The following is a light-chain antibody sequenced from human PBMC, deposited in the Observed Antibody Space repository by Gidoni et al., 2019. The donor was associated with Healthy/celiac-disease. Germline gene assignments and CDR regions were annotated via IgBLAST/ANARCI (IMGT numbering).Light chain of an antibody. CDR2: AAS. CDR1: QSISSY. J-gene: IGKJ3*01. V-gene: IGKV1-39*01. CDR3: QQSYSTPVFT. Sequence: DIQMTQSPSSLSASVGDRVTITCRASQSISSYLNWYQQKPGKAPKLLIYAASSLQSGVPARFSGSGSGTDFPLTISSLPPEDFATYYCQQSYSTPVFTFGPGTKVDI.